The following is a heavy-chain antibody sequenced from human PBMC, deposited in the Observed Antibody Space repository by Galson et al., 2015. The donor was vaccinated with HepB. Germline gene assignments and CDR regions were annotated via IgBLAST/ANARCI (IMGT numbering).Heavy chain of an antibody. V-gene: IGHV1-18*01. J-gene: IGHJ4*02. D-gene: IGHD3-10*01. CDR2: ISPYNGNT. CDR3: ALRTGTYPYYFDF. Sequence: SVKVSCKASGYTFTSYGLSWLRQAPGQGLEYMGWISPYNGNTNYAQKPQGRVTMTTDKSTTTAYMELRSLRSDDTAVYYCALRTGTYPYYFDFWGQGPLVAVSP. CDR1: GYTFTSYG.